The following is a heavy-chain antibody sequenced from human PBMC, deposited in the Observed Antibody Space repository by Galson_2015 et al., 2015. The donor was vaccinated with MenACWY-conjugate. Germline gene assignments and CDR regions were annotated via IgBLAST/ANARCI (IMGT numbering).Heavy chain of an antibody. CDR3: ARDDNDELQRRGTNADYYYGLDV. CDR1: GDSFNSDS. J-gene: IGHJ6*02. Sequence: SVKVSCKASGDSFNSDSFSWVRQAPGQGLEWMGRVIPVLDVTESAQKFQGRVTITADKTTGTAYMEVSSLTSDDTAMYYCARDDNDELQRRGTNADYYYGLDVWGQGTTVTVSS. CDR2: VIPVLDVT. V-gene: IGHV1-69*04. D-gene: IGHD1-1*01.